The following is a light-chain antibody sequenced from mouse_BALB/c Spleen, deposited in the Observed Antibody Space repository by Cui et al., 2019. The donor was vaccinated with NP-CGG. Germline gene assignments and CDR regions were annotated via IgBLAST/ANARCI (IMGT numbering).Light chain of an antibody. Sequence: QAVVTQESALTTSPGETVKLTCRSSTGAVTTSNYANWVQEKPDHLFTGLIGGTNNRVPGVPARFSGSLIGDKAALTITGAQTEDEAIYFCALWYSNEWVFGGGTKLTVL. J-gene: IGLJ1*01. CDR3: ALWYSNEWV. CDR2: GTN. CDR1: TGAVTTSNY. V-gene: IGLV1*01.